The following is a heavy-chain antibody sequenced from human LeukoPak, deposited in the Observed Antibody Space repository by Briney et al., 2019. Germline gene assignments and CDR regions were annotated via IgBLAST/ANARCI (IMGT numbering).Heavy chain of an antibody. CDR3: ARDKDRTRLYYYYGMDV. Sequence: GGSLRLSCAASGFTFSSYGMHWVRQAPGKGLEWVAVIWCDGSNKYYADSVKGRFTISRDNAKNSLYLQMNSLRAEDTAVYYCARDKDRTRLYYYYGMDVWGQGTTVTVSS. J-gene: IGHJ6*02. V-gene: IGHV3-33*01. CDR2: IWCDGSNK. CDR1: GFTFSSYG.